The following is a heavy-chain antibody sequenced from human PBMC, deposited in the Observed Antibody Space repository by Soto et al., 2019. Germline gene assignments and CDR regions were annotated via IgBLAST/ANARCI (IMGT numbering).Heavy chain of an antibody. CDR2: ISYDGSNK. Sequence: VGSLRLSCAASGFTFSSYGMHWVRQAPGKGLEWVAVISYDGSNKYYADSVKGRFTISRDNSKNTLYLQMNSLRAEDTAVYYCAKDVVVGATTGLGDYYYYYGMDVWGQGTTVTVSS. J-gene: IGHJ6*02. D-gene: IGHD1-26*01. CDR3: AKDVVVGATTGLGDYYYYYGMDV. V-gene: IGHV3-30*18. CDR1: GFTFSSYG.